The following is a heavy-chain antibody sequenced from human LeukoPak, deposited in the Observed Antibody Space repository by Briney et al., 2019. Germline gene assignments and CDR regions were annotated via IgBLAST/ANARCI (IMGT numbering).Heavy chain of an antibody. V-gene: IGHV4-59*01. CDR1: GGSISSYY. CDR3: AREGIVATAFDY. D-gene: IGHD5-12*01. J-gene: IGHJ4*02. CDR2: IYYSGST. Sequence: SETLSLTCTVSGGSISSYYWSWIRQPPGKGLEWIGYIYYSGSTNYNPSLKSRVTISVDTSKNQFSLKLSSVTAADTAVYYCAREGIVATAFDYWGQGTLVTVSS.